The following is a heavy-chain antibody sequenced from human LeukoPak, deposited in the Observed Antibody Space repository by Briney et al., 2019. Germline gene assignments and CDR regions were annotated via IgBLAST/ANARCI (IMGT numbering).Heavy chain of an antibody. D-gene: IGHD2-2*01. Sequence: GGSLRLSCAASGSTFSSYGMHWVRQAPGKGLEWVAVIWYDGSNKYYADSVKGRFTISRDNSKNTLYLQMNSLRAEDTAVYYCARGVTRYCSSTSCYYFNYWGQGTLVTVSS. V-gene: IGHV3-33*01. CDR1: GSTFSSYG. CDR2: IWYDGSNK. J-gene: IGHJ4*02. CDR3: ARGVTRYCSSTSCYYFNY.